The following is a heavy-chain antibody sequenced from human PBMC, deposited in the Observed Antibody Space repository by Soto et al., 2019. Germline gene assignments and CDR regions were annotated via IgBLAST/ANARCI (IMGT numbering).Heavy chain of an antibody. CDR3: ARHRGASSSFSVGYYYYYYMDV. CDR1: GGSISSYY. J-gene: IGHJ6*03. Sequence: QVQLQESGPGLVKPSETLSLTCTVSGGSISSYYWSWIRQPPGKGLEWIGYIYYSGSTNYNPSLKSRVTISVDTSKNQFSLKLSSVTAADTDVYYCARHRGASSSFSVGYYYYYYMDVWGKGTTVTVSS. CDR2: IYYSGST. V-gene: IGHV4-59*08. D-gene: IGHD6-13*01.